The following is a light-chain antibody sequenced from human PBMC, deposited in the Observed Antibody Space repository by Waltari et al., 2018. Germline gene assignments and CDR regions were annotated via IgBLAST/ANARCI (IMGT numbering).Light chain of an antibody. CDR1: QSLVHSDGNTY. Sequence: DVVMTKSPLSLSVTLGQQASISCRSSQSLVHSDGNTYFTWCQQRPGKSPRRLFYKVSNRYPGVPDRFSGSGSCTDFTLKISRVEAEDVGVYYCMQGTHWPAFTFGGGTKVEIK. J-gene: IGKJ4*01. CDR2: KVS. CDR3: MQGTHWPAFT. V-gene: IGKV2-30*02.